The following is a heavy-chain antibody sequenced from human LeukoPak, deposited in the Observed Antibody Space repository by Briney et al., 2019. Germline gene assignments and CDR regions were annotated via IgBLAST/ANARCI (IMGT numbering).Heavy chain of an antibody. CDR3: AKGGSSSWDYFDY. Sequence: GGSLRLSCAASGFTFSSYAMHWVRQAPGKGLEWVAVISYDGSDKYYADSVKGRFTISRDNSKNTLYLQMNSLRAEDTAVYYCAKGGSSSWDYFDYWGQGTLVTVSS. CDR1: GFTFSSYA. J-gene: IGHJ4*02. V-gene: IGHV3-30*04. D-gene: IGHD6-13*01. CDR2: ISYDGSDK.